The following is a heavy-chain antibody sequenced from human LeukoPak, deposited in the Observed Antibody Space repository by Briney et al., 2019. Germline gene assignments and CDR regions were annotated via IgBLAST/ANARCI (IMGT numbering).Heavy chain of an antibody. D-gene: IGHD6-6*01. CDR2: ISYDGSNK. CDR3: ARDAEAARSRLLDY. J-gene: IGHJ4*02. V-gene: IGHV3-30-3*01. CDR1: GFTFSSYA. Sequence: GGSLRLSCAASGFTFSSYAMHWVRQAPGKGLEWVAVISYDGSNKYYADSVKGRFTISRDNSKNTLYLQMNSLRAEDTAVYYCARDAEAARSRLLDYWGQGTLVTVSS.